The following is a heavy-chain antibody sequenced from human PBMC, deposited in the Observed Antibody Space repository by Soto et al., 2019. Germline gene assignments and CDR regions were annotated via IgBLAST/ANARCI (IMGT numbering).Heavy chain of an antibody. Sequence: GGSLRLSCAASGFTFSNYFMSCVRQAPGKGLEWFSTISGGVGITDYADSVKGRFPISKENSRNTLYLQINSLRAEDTALYYCARGWMEVWAPGTTVTASS. J-gene: IGHJ6*01. CDR3: ARGWMEV. V-gene: IGHV3-23*01. CDR2: ISGGVGIT. CDR1: GFTFSNYF.